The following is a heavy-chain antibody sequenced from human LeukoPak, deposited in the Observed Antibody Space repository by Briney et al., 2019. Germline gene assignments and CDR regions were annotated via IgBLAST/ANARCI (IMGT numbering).Heavy chain of an antibody. J-gene: IGHJ4*02. Sequence: PSETLSLTCTVSGGSVSGGDYYWTWIRQPAGKGLEWIGRIYTSGSTSYSPSLKSRVTISLDTSKNQFSLRLSSVTAADTAVYYCARGGELLNYLGQGTLVTVSS. CDR1: GGSVSGGDYY. V-gene: IGHV4-61*02. D-gene: IGHD1-7*01. CDR2: IYTSGST. CDR3: ARGGELLNY.